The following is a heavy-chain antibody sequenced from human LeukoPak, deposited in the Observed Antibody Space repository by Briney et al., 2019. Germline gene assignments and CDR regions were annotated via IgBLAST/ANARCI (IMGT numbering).Heavy chain of an antibody. CDR1: GFTFSSYA. J-gene: IGHJ4*02. CDR3: AKDLGRYRNNYFDC. V-gene: IGHV3-23*01. D-gene: IGHD1-26*01. CDR2: ISGSGGGT. Sequence: GGSLRLSCAASGFTFSSYAMSWVHQAPEKGLEWVSTISGSGGGTYYADSVKGRFTISRDDSKSTLYLQMNSLRAEDTAVYYCAKDLGRYRNNYFDCWGQGTLITVSS.